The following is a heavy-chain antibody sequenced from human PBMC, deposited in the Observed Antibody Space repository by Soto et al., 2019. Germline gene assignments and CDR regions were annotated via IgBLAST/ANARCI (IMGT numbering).Heavy chain of an antibody. J-gene: IGHJ4*02. D-gene: IGHD6-13*01. CDR2: ISGSGDRT. V-gene: IGHV3-23*01. Sequence: EVQLLESGGGLVQPGGSLRLSCAASGFTFSSYAMNWVRQTPGKGLEWVSAISGSGDRTYYADSVKGRFTISRDNSKNTVFLQMNSLSAGDTATYRCAKGGSSWSHFDQWGQGTLVTGSS. CDR1: GFTFSSYA. CDR3: AKGGSSWSHFDQ.